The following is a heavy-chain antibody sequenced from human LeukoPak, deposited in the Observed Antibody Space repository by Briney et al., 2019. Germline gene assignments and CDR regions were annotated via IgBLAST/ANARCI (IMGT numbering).Heavy chain of an antibody. CDR2: FDPEDGET. J-gene: IGHJ3*02. CDR1: GYTLTELS. CDR3: ATGIRLTVAFDI. V-gene: IGHV1-24*01. Sequence: ASVKVSCKVSGYTLTELSMHWVRQAPGKGLEWMGGFDPEDGETIYAQKFQGRVTMTEDTSTDTANMELSSLRSEDTAVYYCATGIRLTVAFDIWGQGTMVTVSS. D-gene: IGHD4/OR15-4a*01.